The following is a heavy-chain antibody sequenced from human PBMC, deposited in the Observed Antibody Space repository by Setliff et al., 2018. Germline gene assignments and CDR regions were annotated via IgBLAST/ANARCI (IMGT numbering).Heavy chain of an antibody. CDR2: VSFSGSA. D-gene: IGHD3-10*01. Sequence: PSETLSLTCTVSGVSIGDTYYYWAWIRQPPGKGLEWVGSVSFSGSAYFSPSLKSRVAISLDTSTNVFSLKLSSLIAADTAVYYCARDGVFYAMDGWGQGTTVTVSS. V-gene: IGHV4-39*02. CDR1: GVSIGDTYYY. CDR3: ARDGVFYAMDG. J-gene: IGHJ6*02.